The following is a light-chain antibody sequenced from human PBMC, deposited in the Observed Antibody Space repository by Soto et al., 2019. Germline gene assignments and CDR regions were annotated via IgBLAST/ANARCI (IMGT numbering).Light chain of an antibody. CDR2: YIS. Sequence: EIVMTQSPATLSVSPWETASLSCRASQSAGNFLAWYQQKPGQAPRLLIYYISTRATGIPARFSGSGSGTEFTLTINSLQSADSAVYYCQQHNQWPITFGQGTRLEI. CDR3: QQHNQWPIT. J-gene: IGKJ5*01. CDR1: QSAGNF. V-gene: IGKV3D-15*01.